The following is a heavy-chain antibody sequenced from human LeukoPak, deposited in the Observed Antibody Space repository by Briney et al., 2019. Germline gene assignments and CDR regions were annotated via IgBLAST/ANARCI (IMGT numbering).Heavy chain of an antibody. D-gene: IGHD3-10*01. CDR2: ISYSGST. J-gene: IGHJ5*02. Sequence: SETLSVTCTVSGGSISSSSYYWGWIRQPPGKGLEWIGSISYSGSTYYNPSLKSRVTISVDTSKNQFSLKLSSVTAADTAVYYCATPPPPYMVRGAPDSPWGQGTLVTVSS. V-gene: IGHV4-39*01. CDR1: GGSISSSSYY. CDR3: ATPPPPYMVRGAPDSP.